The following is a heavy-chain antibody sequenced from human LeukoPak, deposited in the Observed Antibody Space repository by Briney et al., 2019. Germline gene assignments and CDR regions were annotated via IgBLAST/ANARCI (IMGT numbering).Heavy chain of an antibody. Sequence: HTGGSLRLSCAASGFTFSTYAMHWVRQAPGKGLEWVAAISYDGSSKYYADSVKGRFTISRDNSKNSLYLQMNSLRAEDTALYCCASGGIYYGAAFDFWGQGTLVTVSS. CDR3: ASGGIYYGAAFDF. D-gene: IGHD1-26*01. CDR2: ISYDGSSK. V-gene: IGHV3-30*04. J-gene: IGHJ4*02. CDR1: GFTFSTYA.